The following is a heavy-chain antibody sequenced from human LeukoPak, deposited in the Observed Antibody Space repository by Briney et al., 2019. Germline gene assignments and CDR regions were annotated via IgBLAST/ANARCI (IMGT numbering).Heavy chain of an antibody. CDR2: ISSSSSTI. V-gene: IGHV3-48*04. J-gene: IGHJ4*02. CDR1: GFTFSSYS. CDR3: ARRIAVAGEFYFDY. D-gene: IGHD6-19*01. Sequence: GGSLRLSCAASGFTFSSYSMNWVRQAPGKGLEWVSYISSSSSTIYYADPVKGRFTISRDNAKNSLYLQMNSLRAEDTAVYYCARRIAVAGEFYFDYWGQGTLVTVSS.